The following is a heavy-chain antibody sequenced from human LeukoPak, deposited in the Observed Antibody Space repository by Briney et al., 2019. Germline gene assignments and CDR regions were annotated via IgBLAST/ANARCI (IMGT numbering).Heavy chain of an antibody. V-gene: IGHV4-61*02. D-gene: IGHD3-9*01. CDR3: ARASFLYYDILTVVTPNALDI. CDR2: VSTYGST. Sequence: SQTLSLTCIVSGASISSGNYYWTWIRQPAGKGLEWLGRVSTYGSTDYNSSLKSRLTISLDTSTNHFSLKLTSVTAADTAMYYCARASFLYYDILTVVTPNALDIWGHGTMVTVSS. J-gene: IGHJ3*02. CDR1: GASISSGNYY.